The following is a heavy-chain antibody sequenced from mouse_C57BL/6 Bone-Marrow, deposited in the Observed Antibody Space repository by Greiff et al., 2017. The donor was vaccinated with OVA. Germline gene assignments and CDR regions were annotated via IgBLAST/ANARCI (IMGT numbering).Heavy chain of an antibody. Sequence: VTLKESGPGILQPSQTLRLTCSFSGFSLSTSAMGVSWIRHPSGMGLEWLAHIYWDDDKRYNPFLKSRLTLSKDTSRNQVFLKITSVDTADTATYYCARTRQLRLLGYYFDYWGQGTTLTVSS. J-gene: IGHJ2*01. CDR3: ARTRQLRLLGYYFDY. V-gene: IGHV8-12*01. D-gene: IGHD3-2*02. CDR1: GFSLSTSAMG. CDR2: IYWDDDK.